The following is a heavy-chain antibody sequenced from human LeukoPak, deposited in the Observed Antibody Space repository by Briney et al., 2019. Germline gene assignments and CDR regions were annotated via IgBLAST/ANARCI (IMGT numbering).Heavy chain of an antibody. Sequence: GGSLRLSCAASGFTFSNAWMSWVRQAPGKGLEWVGRIKSKTDGGTTDYAAPVKGRFTISRDDSKNTLYLQMNSLKTEDTAVYYCTTDFTLGTEINPRFDYWGQGTLVTVSS. CDR1: GFTFSNAW. J-gene: IGHJ4*02. CDR2: IKSKTDGGTT. V-gene: IGHV3-15*01. D-gene: IGHD1-1*01. CDR3: TTDFTLGTEINPRFDY.